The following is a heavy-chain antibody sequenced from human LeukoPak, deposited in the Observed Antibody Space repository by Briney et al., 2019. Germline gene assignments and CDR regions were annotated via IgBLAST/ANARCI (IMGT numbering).Heavy chain of an antibody. V-gene: IGHV1-18*01. CDR1: GYTFTSYG. J-gene: IGHJ4*02. CDR2: ISAYNGNT. CDR3: ARTVSCSSTSCYLSDY. D-gene: IGHD2-2*01. Sequence: GASVKLSCKASGYTFTSYGISWVRQAPGQGLEWMGCISAYNGNTNYAQKLQGRVTMTTDTSTSTAYMELRSLRSDDTAVYYCARTVSCSSTSCYLSDYWGQGTLVTVSS.